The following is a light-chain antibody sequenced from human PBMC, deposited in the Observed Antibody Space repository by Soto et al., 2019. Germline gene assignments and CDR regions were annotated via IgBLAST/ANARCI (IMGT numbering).Light chain of an antibody. CDR2: EVT. J-gene: IGLJ2*01. V-gene: IGLV2-14*01. Sequence: QSALTQPASVSGSPGQSITISCTGASSDVGFYNFVSWYQQTPGKPPKLIIFEVTHRPSGVSDRFSGSKSGNTASLTISGLQAEDEADYYCSSYRSSSTPVVFCGGTKVTVL. CDR1: SSDVGFYNF. CDR3: SSYRSSSTPVV.